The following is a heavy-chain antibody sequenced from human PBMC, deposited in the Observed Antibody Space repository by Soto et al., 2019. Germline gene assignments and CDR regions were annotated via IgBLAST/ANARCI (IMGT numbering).Heavy chain of an antibody. CDR1: GGTFSSYA. J-gene: IGHJ3*02. CDR2: IIPIFGTA. D-gene: IGHD2-21*02. Sequence: QVQLVQSGAEVKQPGSSVKVSCKASGGTFSSYAISWVRQAPGQGLEWMGGIIPIFGTANYAQKFQGRVTITADESTSTAYMELSSLRSEDTAVYYCARGLLVVVTAIPDAFDIWGQGTMVTVSS. CDR3: ARGLLVVVTAIPDAFDI. V-gene: IGHV1-69*12.